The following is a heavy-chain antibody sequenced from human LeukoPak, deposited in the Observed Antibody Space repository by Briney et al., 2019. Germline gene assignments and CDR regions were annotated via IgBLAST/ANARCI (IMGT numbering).Heavy chain of an antibody. Sequence: PGGSLRLSCAASGFTFSSYWMTWVRQAPGKGLEWVGNIKGDGSEKYYVDSVKGRFTISRDNAKNSLYLQMNSLRAEDTAVYYCARDSRWLQFVPNFDYWGQGTLVTVSS. CDR3: ARDSRWLQFVPNFDY. V-gene: IGHV3-7*01. CDR2: IKGDGSEK. D-gene: IGHD5-24*01. CDR1: GFTFSSYW. J-gene: IGHJ4*02.